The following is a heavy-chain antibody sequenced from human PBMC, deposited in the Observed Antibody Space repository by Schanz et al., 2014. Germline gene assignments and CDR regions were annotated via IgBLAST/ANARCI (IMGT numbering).Heavy chain of an antibody. CDR2: FIPILDVG. J-gene: IGHJ4*02. Sequence: VQLEQSGAEVKKPGSSVKVSCKASRSTFSSYTISWVRQARGQGLEWVGRFIPILDVGNYAQQFQGRVTITADKSTFTAYMELSGLRSEDTAVYYCARDRLECGAECYSVEVFAIWGQGTLVIVSS. CDR3: ARDRLECGAECYSVEVFAI. CDR1: RSTFSSYT. V-gene: IGHV1-69*08. D-gene: IGHD2-21*01.